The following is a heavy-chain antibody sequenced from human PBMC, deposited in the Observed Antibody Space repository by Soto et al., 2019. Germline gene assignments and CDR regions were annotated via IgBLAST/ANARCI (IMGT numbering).Heavy chain of an antibody. CDR2: IIPIFGTA. V-gene: IGHV1-69*01. J-gene: IGHJ5*02. CDR3: ARDTSSGYSDGYGIGLWFGP. D-gene: IGHD5-18*01. CDR1: GGTFSSYA. Sequence: QVQLVQSGAAVKKPGSSVKVSCKASGGTFSSYAISWVRQAPGQGLEWMGGIIPIFGTANYAQKFQGRVTITADESTSTAYMELSSLRSEDTAVYYCARDTSSGYSDGYGIGLWFGPWGQGTLVTVSS.